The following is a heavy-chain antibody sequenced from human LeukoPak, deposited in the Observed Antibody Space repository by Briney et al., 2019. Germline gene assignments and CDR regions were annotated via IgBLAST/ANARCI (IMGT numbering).Heavy chain of an antibody. V-gene: IGHV3-30*18. D-gene: IGHD6-19*01. J-gene: IGHJ4*02. CDR3: AKDRRSSGWVFDY. CDR2: ISYDGSNK. Sequence: PGGSLRLSCAASGFNFSSYGMHWVRQAPGKGLEWVAVISYDGSNKYSADSVKGRFTISRDNSKNTLYLQMNSLRAEDTAVYYCAKDRRSSGWVFDYWGQGTLVTVSS. CDR1: GFNFSSYG.